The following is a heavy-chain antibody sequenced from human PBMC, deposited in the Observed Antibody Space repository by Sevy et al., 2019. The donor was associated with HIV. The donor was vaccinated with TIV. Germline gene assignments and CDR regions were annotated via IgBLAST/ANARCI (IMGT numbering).Heavy chain of an antibody. Sequence: SETLSLTCTVSGGSITSTTHYWSWIRQPPGKGLESIGSVYYSGASHYNTSLKSRCTISVDTSKIHFSLILTSVTAAETAVYYCAKQRRGRGIDYWGQGALVTVSS. V-gene: IGHV4-39*01. J-gene: IGHJ4*02. CDR3: AKQRRGRGIDY. CDR2: VYYSGAS. CDR1: GGSITSTTHY. D-gene: IGHD3-10*01.